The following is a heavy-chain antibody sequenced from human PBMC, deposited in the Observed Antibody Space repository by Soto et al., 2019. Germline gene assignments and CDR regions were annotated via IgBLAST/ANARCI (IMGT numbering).Heavy chain of an antibody. CDR3: AKDLFARYSSSSAELDYYGMDV. Sequence: GGSLRLSCAASGFTFSSYGMHWVRQAPGKGLEWVAVISYDGSNKYYADSVKGRFTISRDNSKNTLYLQMNSLRAEDTAVYYCAKDLFARYSSSSAELDYYGMDVWGQGTTVTVSS. CDR1: GFTFSSYG. D-gene: IGHD6-6*01. V-gene: IGHV3-30*18. CDR2: ISYDGSNK. J-gene: IGHJ6*02.